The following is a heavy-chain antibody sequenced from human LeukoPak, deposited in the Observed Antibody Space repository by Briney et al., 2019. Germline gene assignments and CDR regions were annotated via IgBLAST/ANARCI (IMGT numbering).Heavy chain of an antibody. Sequence: GRSLRLSCAASGFTFDDYAMHWVRQAPGKGLEWVSGISWNSGSIGYADSVKGRFTISRDNAKNSLYLQMNSLRAEDTALYYCAKAIAVAGGGYYFDYWGQGTLVTVSS. CDR1: GFTFDDYA. CDR3: AKAIAVAGGGYYFDY. V-gene: IGHV3-9*01. J-gene: IGHJ4*02. CDR2: ISWNSGSI. D-gene: IGHD6-19*01.